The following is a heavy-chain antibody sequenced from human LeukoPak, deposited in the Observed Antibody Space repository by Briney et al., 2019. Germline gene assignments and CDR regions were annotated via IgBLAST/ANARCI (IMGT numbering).Heavy chain of an antibody. Sequence: GGSLRLSCAASGIIFDDYGMAWVRQAPGKGLEWVSGINWNGGSTGYAESVKGRFTISGDNAKNLLYLQMNSLRAEDTALYFCARGDSGSYYYYYMDVWGKGTTVTVSS. D-gene: IGHD3-10*01. V-gene: IGHV3-20*04. CDR2: INWNGGST. CDR3: ARGDSGSYYYYYMDV. CDR1: GIIFDDYG. J-gene: IGHJ6*03.